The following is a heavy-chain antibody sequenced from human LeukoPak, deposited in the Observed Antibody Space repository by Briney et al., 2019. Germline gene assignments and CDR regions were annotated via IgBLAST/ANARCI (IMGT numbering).Heavy chain of an antibody. CDR2: IIPIFGTA. CDR1: GGTFSSYA. Sequence: VASVTVSCKASGGTFSSYAISWVRQAPGQGLEWMGGIIPIFGTANYAQKFQGRVTITTDESTSTAYMELSSLRSEDTAVYYCARDRRYYFDYWGQGTLVTVSS. D-gene: IGHD6-6*01. V-gene: IGHV1-69*05. CDR3: ARDRRYYFDY. J-gene: IGHJ4*02.